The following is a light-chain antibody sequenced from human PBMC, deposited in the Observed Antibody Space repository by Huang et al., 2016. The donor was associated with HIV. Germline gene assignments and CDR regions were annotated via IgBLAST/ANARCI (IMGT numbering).Light chain of an antibody. Sequence: DIVMTQSPDSLAVSLGERATINCKSSQSILYSSNNKNFLAWYQQKPGHPPNMVISWASTRESGVPARFSGSGSATDFTLTISSLQAEDVAVYYCQQYYSVPYTFGQGTKLQIK. V-gene: IGKV4-1*01. CDR1: QSILYSSNNKNF. J-gene: IGKJ2*01. CDR3: QQYYSVPYT. CDR2: WAS.